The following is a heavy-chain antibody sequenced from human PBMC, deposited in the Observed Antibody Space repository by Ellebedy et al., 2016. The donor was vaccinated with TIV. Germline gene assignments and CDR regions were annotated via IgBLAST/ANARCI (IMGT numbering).Heavy chain of an antibody. CDR1: GGSIGGYY. Sequence: PSETLSLTCTVSGGSIGGYYWSWIRQPAGKGLAWVGRIYPTGSSTYNPSLKSRVSMSVDTSKNQFSLNLGSVTAADTAVYYCAREKINYEYGLDVWGQGTTVSVSS. D-gene: IGHD3-16*01. CDR2: IYPTGSS. V-gene: IGHV4-4*07. CDR3: AREKINYEYGLDV. J-gene: IGHJ6*02.